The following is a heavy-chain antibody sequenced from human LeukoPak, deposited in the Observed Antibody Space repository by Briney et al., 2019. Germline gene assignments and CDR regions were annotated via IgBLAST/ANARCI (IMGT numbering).Heavy chain of an antibody. J-gene: IGHJ4*02. CDR1: GYTFTGYY. Sequence: ASVKVSCKASGYTFTGYYMHWVRQAPGQGLEWMGWINPNSDGTNYAQKFQGRVTMTRDTSNSTAYMELSRLRSDDTAVYYCARVQYDFWSGSYYFDYWGQGTLVTVSS. CDR2: INPNSDGT. D-gene: IGHD3-3*01. V-gene: IGHV1-2*02. CDR3: ARVQYDFWSGSYYFDY.